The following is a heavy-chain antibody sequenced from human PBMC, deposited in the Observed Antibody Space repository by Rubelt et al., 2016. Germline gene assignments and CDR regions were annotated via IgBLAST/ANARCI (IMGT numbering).Heavy chain of an antibody. CDR3: AGGITIFGVASGYFDY. CDR1: GGSISSYY. Sequence: QVQLQESGPGLVKPSETLSLTCTVSGGSISSYYWSWIRQPPGKGLEWIGYIYYSGSTNYNPSLKRRVTISVDTSKNQFSLKLSSVTAADTAVYYCAGGITIFGVASGYFDYWGQGTLVTVSS. D-gene: IGHD3-3*01. J-gene: IGHJ4*02. CDR2: IYYSGST. V-gene: IGHV4-59*01.